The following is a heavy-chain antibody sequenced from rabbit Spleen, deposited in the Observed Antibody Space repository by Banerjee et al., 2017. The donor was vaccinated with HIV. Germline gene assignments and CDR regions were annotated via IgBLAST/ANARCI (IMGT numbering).Heavy chain of an antibody. D-gene: IGHD1-1*01. Sequence: QSLEESGGDLVKPGASLTLTCTASGFSFSSNDYMCWVRQAPGKGLEWIACINIVTGKSVYASWAKGRFTMSRTSSTTVTLQMTSLTAADTATYFCARDLVAVIGWNFNLWGPGTLVTVS. CDR3: ARDLVAVIGWNFNL. J-gene: IGHJ4*01. V-gene: IGHV1S40*01. CDR2: INIVTGKS. CDR1: GFSFSSNDY.